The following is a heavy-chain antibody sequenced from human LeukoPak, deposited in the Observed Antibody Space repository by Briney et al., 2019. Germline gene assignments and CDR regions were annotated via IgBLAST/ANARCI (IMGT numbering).Heavy chain of an antibody. V-gene: IGHV3-48*02. CDR3: AAAGDY. D-gene: IGHD3-10*01. J-gene: IGHJ4*02. Sequence: GGSLRLSCAVSGFTFGSYTMNWVRQAPGKGLEWVSHISSTSTTYYADSVKGRFTTSRDNAKNLLYLQMNRLRDEDTAVYYCAAAGDYWGQGTLVTVSS. CDR1: GFTFGSYT. CDR2: ISSTSTT.